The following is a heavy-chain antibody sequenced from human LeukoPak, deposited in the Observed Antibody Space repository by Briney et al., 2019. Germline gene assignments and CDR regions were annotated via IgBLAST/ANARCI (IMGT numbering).Heavy chain of an antibody. D-gene: IGHD2-21*02. Sequence: SETLSLTCTVSGGSISSYYWSWIRQPPGKGLEWIGYIYYTGSTNYNPSLKSGVTISVETPKNQCSLKLSSVTAPDKAVYYCARHYGGHCGGDCYSFDYWGQGTLVTVSS. V-gene: IGHV4-59*08. J-gene: IGHJ4*02. CDR1: GGSISSYY. CDR2: IYYTGST. CDR3: ARHYGGHCGGDCYSFDY.